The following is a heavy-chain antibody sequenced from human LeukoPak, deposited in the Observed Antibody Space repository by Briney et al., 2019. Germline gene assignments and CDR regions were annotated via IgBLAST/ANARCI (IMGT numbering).Heavy chain of an antibody. J-gene: IGHJ4*02. CDR1: GGSISSGSYY. Sequence: SETLSLTCTVSGGSISSGSYYWSWIRQPAGKGLEWIGYIYYSGSTNYNPSLKSRVTISVDTSKNQFSLKLSSVTAADSAVYYCARADAGDFSSSWYDYWGQGTLVTVSS. CDR3: ARADAGDFSSSWYDY. D-gene: IGHD6-13*01. V-gene: IGHV4-61*10. CDR2: IYYSGST.